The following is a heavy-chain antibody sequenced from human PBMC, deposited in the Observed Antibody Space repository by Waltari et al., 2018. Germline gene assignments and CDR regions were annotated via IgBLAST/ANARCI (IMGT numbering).Heavy chain of an antibody. CDR3: ARDRIEVAGDAFDI. J-gene: IGHJ3*02. Sequence: QVQLVESGGGVVQPGRSLRLPCAASGFTFSSYSMHWVRPAPGKGLEWVAVISYDGSNKYYADSVKGRFTISRDNSKNTLYLQMNSLRAEDTAVYYCARDRIEVAGDAFDIWGQGTMVTVSS. V-gene: IGHV3-30-3*01. D-gene: IGHD6-19*01. CDR1: GFTFSSYS. CDR2: ISYDGSNK.